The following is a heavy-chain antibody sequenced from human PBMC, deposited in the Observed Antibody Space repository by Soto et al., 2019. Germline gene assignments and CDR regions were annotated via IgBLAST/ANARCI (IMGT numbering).Heavy chain of an antibody. D-gene: IGHD3-3*01. CDR1: GFTFSDSV. Sequence: GGSLRLSCVGSGFTFSDSVMAWVRQAPGKGLEWLSVMSGDGRTRYALSVTGRFTISRDNSKNTLYLQMNSLRAEDTAVYYCAKVGHLPYDFWSGSALYYYYGMDVWGQGTTVTVSS. J-gene: IGHJ6*02. V-gene: IGHV3-23*01. CDR2: MSGDGRT. CDR3: AKVGHLPYDFWSGSALYYYYGMDV.